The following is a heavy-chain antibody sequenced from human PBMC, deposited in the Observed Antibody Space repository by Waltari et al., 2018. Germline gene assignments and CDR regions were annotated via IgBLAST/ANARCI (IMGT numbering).Heavy chain of an antibody. D-gene: IGHD2-15*01. Sequence: VQLVGSGGGLVKPGGSLGLSCAASGFPFSSHPLHWVRQVPGKGLEWVSSISSGSSYIYYADSVKGRFTISRDNAKNSLYLQMNSLRVEDTAVYYCAREWGVMVGTAGFYFDYWGQGALVTVSS. CDR1: GFPFSSHP. CDR3: AREWGVMVGTAGFYFDY. V-gene: IGHV3-21*01. J-gene: IGHJ4*02. CDR2: ISSGSSYI.